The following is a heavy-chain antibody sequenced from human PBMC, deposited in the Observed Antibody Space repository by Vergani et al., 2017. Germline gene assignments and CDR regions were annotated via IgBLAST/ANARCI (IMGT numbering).Heavy chain of an antibody. Sequence: QVQLVESGGGVVQPGRSLRLSCAASGFTFSSYGMHWVRQAPGKGLEWVAVIWYDGSNKYYADSVKGRFTISRDNSKNTLYLQMNSLRAEDTAVYYCAKDLYLTGSPPNWFDPWGQGTLVTVSS. CDR1: GFTFSSYG. J-gene: IGHJ5*02. CDR2: IWYDGSNK. D-gene: IGHD3-9*01. CDR3: AKDLYLTGSPPNWFDP. V-gene: IGHV3-33*06.